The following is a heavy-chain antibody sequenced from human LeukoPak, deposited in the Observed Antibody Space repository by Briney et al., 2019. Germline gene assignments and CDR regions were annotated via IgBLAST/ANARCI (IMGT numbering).Heavy chain of an antibody. D-gene: IGHD3-3*01. CDR3: ARDRNDFWSGYRIDY. J-gene: IGHJ4*02. Sequence: ASVKVSCKASGYTFTGYYMHWVRQAPGQGLEWMGWINPNSGGTNYAQKLQGRVTMTTDTSTSTAYMELRSLRSDDTAVYYCARDRNDFWSGYRIDYWGQGTLVTVSS. CDR2: INPNSGGT. CDR1: GYTFTGYY. V-gene: IGHV1-2*02.